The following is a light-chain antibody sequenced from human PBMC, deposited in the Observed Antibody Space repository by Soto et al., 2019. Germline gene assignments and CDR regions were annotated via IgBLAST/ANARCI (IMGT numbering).Light chain of an antibody. Sequence: DIVMTQSPDSLAVSLGERATINCKSSQSVLYSSNNKNYLAWYQQKPGQPPKLLIYWASTRESGVPDRFSGIGSWTDFTLTISSLQAEDVAVYYCQQYYSPPWTFGQGTKVEIK. V-gene: IGKV4-1*01. CDR1: QSVLYSSNNKNY. CDR2: WAS. J-gene: IGKJ1*01. CDR3: QQYYSPPWT.